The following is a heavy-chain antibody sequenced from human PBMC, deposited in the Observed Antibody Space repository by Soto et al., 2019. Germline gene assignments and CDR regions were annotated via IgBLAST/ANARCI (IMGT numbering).Heavy chain of an antibody. CDR2: ISYDGSNK. CDR1: GFTFRSYG. Sequence: QVQLVESGGGVVQPGRSLRLSCAASGFTFRSYGMHWVRQAPGKGLEWVAVISYDGSNKYYADSVKGRFTISRDNSKNTLYLQMNSLRAEDTAVYYCAKGSLYGSGSYFFDYWGQGTLVTVSS. V-gene: IGHV3-30*18. J-gene: IGHJ4*02. CDR3: AKGSLYGSGSYFFDY. D-gene: IGHD3-10*01.